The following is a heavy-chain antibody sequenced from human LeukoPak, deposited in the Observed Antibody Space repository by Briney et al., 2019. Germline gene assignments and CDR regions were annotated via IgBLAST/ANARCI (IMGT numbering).Heavy chain of an antibody. CDR3: ARYSSSSVYYYGMDV. CDR1: GYTFTSYA. Sequence: EASVKVSCKASGYTFTSYAMHWVRQAPGQRLEWMGWINAGNGNTKYSQKFQGRVTITRDTSASTAYMELSSLRSEDTAVYYCARYSSSSVYYYGMDVWGQGTTVTVSS. D-gene: IGHD6-6*01. J-gene: IGHJ6*02. CDR2: INAGNGNT. V-gene: IGHV1-3*01.